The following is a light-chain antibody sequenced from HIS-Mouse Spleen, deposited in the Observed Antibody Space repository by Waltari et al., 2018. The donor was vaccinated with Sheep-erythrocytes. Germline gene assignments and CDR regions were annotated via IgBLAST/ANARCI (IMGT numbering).Light chain of an antibody. V-gene: IGLV3-1*01. CDR3: QAWDSSIVV. J-gene: IGLJ2*01. CDR1: KLGDKY. CDR2: QDT. Sequence: SSELTQPPSVSVSPGQTASITCPGDKLGDKYACWYQQKPGQSPVLVIYQDTKRPSGIPERFSGSNSGNTATLTISGTQAMDEADYYCQAWDSSIVVFGGGTKLTVL.